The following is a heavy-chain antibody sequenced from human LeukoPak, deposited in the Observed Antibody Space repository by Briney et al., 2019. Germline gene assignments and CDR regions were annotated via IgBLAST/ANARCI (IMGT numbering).Heavy chain of an antibody. CDR2: IYHTGST. CDR3: ARGTRRGWFDP. CDR1: GGSISTTNW. J-gene: IGHJ5*02. Sequence: PSETLSLTCAVSGGSISTTNWWNWVRQPPGKGLEWIGEIYHTGSTNYNPSLKSRVTISVDKSKNQFSLKLSSVTAADTAVYYCARGTRRGWFDPWGQGTLVTVSS. V-gene: IGHV4-4*02.